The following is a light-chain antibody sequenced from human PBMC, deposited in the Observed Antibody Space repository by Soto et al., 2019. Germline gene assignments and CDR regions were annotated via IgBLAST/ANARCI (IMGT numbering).Light chain of an antibody. CDR2: GAS. CDR1: ESINQN. V-gene: IGKV3-15*01. J-gene: IGKJ4*01. CDR3: QQDNTWPLT. Sequence: ETVMTQSPGTLSVSPGEGATLSCRATESINQNLAWYQQKPGQAPRLLIHGASYRATGIPDRFSGRGSGTEFTLAISRLPSEDFAVYYCQQDNTWPLTFGGGTKVEIK.